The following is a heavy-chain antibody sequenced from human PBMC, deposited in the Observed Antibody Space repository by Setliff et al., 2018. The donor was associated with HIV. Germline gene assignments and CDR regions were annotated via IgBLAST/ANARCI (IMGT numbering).Heavy chain of an antibody. Sequence: ASVKVSCKASGYTFSSNYMHWVRQAPGQGLEWMGLINPTGDITFYPQKFQARVTMTRDTSTSTVYLELSSLRSGDTAVYYCARGAHPGSAEDYYYYYMDVWGKGTTVTVS. CDR3: ARGAHPGSAEDYYYYYMDV. CDR2: INPTGDIT. CDR1: GYTFSSNY. J-gene: IGHJ6*03. V-gene: IGHV1-46*01. D-gene: IGHD3-10*01.